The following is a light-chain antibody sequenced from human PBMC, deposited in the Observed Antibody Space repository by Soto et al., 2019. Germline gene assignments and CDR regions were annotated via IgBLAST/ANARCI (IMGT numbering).Light chain of an antibody. V-gene: IGLV6-57*04. CDR1: SGSIASNY. Sequence: NFMLTQPHSVSGSPGKTVTISCTRSSGSIASNYVQWYQQRPGSAPTTMIYDDNVRPSGVPDRFSGSIDSSSNSASLTISGLETEDEAEYYCQSYDSNNPVVFGGGTQLTVL. J-gene: IGLJ7*01. CDR3: QSYDSNNPVV. CDR2: DDN.